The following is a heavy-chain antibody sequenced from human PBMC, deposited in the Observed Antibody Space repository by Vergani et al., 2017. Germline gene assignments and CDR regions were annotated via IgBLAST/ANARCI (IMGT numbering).Heavy chain of an antibody. CDR2: IYHSGST. Sequence: QVQLHQWGAGLLKPSETLSLTCAVYGESFSAYYWSWIRQPPGKGLEWIGSIYHSGSTYYNPSLKSRVTISVDTSKNQFSLKLSSVTAADTAVYYCARAYGDTAMPRFDYWGQGTLVTVSS. D-gene: IGHD5-18*01. J-gene: IGHJ4*02. CDR1: GESFSAYY. CDR3: ARAYGDTAMPRFDY. V-gene: IGHV4-34*01.